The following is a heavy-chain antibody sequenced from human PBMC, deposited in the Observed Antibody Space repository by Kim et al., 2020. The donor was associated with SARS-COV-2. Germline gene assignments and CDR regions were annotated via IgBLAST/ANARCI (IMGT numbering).Heavy chain of an antibody. CDR3: ASTTVAGDPYYFDY. J-gene: IGHJ4*02. D-gene: IGHD6-19*01. V-gene: IGHV1-46*01. Sequence: AQKFQGRVTMTRDTSTSTVYMELSSLRSEDTAVYYCASTTVAGDPYYFDYWGQGTLVTVSS.